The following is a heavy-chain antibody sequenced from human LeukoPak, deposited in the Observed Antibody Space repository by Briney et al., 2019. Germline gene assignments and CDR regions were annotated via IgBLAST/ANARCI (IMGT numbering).Heavy chain of an antibody. J-gene: IGHJ4*02. Sequence: PGGSLRLSCAASGYSFSNYWLHWVRQAPGEGLVWVARINNNGENTVYADSVKGRTSVSRDNAKNTLYLQMNSLRDEDTAVYFCARGNSGPDYWGQGALVTVSA. CDR1: GYSFSNYW. CDR3: ARGNSGPDY. V-gene: IGHV3-74*01. CDR2: INNNGENT. D-gene: IGHD2-8*02.